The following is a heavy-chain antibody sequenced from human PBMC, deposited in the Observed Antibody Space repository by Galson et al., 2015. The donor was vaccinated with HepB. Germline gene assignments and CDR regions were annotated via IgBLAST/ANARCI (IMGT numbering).Heavy chain of an antibody. Sequence: SLRLSCAASGFTFSSYGMHWVRQAPGKGLEWVAVISYDGSNKYYADSVKGRFTISRDNSKNTLYLQMNSLRAEDTAVYYCAKDPANWNHGAFFDYWGQGTLVTVSS. J-gene: IGHJ4*02. CDR2: ISYDGSNK. V-gene: IGHV3-30*18. CDR3: AKDPANWNHGAFFDY. D-gene: IGHD1-14*01. CDR1: GFTFSSYG.